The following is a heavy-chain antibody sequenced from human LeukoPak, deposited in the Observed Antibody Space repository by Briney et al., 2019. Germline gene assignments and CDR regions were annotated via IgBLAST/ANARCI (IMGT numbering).Heavy chain of an antibody. Sequence: GGSLRLSCAASGFTFSSYAMHWVRQAPGKGLEWVAVISYDGSNKYYADSVKGRFTISRDNAKNSLYLQMNSLRAEDTAVYYCARDRDKIAVAGPLGCWGQGTLVTVSS. V-gene: IGHV3-30*04. J-gene: IGHJ4*02. CDR1: GFTFSSYA. CDR3: ARDRDKIAVAGPLGC. CDR2: ISYDGSNK. D-gene: IGHD6-19*01.